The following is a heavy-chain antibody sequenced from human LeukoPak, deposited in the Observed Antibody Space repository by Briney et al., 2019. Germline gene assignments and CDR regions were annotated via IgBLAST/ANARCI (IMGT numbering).Heavy chain of an antibody. D-gene: IGHD6-19*01. V-gene: IGHV1-69*13. Sequence: SLSLSSKASGGTFSSYAISWVRQAPGQGLEWMGGIIPIFGTANYAQKFQGRVTITADESTSTAYMELSSLRSEDTAVYYCARDGIAVAGTVYWGQGTLVTVSS. CDR3: ARDGIAVAGTVY. CDR1: GGTFSSYA. CDR2: IIPIFGTA. J-gene: IGHJ4*02.